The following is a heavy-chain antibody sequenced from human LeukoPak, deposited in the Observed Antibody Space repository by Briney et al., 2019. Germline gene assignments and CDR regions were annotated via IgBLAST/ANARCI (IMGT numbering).Heavy chain of an antibody. CDR2: IYPGDSDT. V-gene: IGHV5-51*01. D-gene: IGHD3-22*01. J-gene: IGHJ3*02. Sequence: RGESLKISCKGSGYSFTSYWIGWVREMPGKGLEWMGIIYPGDSDTRYSPSFQGQATISADKSIRTAYLQWSSLKASDTAMYYCASGDSSGYYSDAFDIRGQGTMVTVSS. CDR1: GYSFTSYW. CDR3: ASGDSSGYYSDAFDI.